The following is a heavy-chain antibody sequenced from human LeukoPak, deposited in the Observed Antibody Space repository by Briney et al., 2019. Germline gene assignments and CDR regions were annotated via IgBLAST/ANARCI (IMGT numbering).Heavy chain of an antibody. CDR2: IGTAGDT. CDR1: GFTFSSYD. CDR3: ARGAPRRPGTDCGGNCHDAFDI. V-gene: IGHV3-13*01. Sequence: GGSLRLSCAASGFTFSSYDMHWVRQATGKGLEWVSAIGTAGDTYYPGSVKGRFTISRENAKNSLYLQMNSLRAGDTAVYYCARGAPRRPGTDCGGNCHDAFDIWGQGTMVTVSS. J-gene: IGHJ3*02. D-gene: IGHD2-21*02.